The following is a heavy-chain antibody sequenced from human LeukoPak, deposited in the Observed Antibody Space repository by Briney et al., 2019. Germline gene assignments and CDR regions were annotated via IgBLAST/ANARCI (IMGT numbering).Heavy chain of an antibody. J-gene: IGHJ4*02. CDR3: ARGGSSGWYAHY. D-gene: IGHD6-19*01. CDR1: GGSISSYY. Sequence: SETLSLTCTVSGGSISSYYWSWIRQPPGKGLEWIGYIYYSGSTNYNPSLKSRVTISVDTSKNQFSLKLSSVAAADTAVYYCARGGSSGWYAHYWGQGTLFTVSS. V-gene: IGHV4-59*01. CDR2: IYYSGST.